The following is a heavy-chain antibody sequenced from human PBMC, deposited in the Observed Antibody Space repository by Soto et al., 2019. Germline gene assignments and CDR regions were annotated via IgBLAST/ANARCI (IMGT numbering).Heavy chain of an antibody. CDR1: GGSIRSGAYY. Sequence: QVQLQESGPGLVKPSQTLSLTCTVSGGSIRSGAYYWSWIRQHPERGLEWIGYIFYSGSTFYNPSLTSRVTRSVDTSKDQLSLNLTTVTAADTAVYYCARDRYSYGNDYWGQGTLVTVSS. CDR2: IFYSGST. D-gene: IGHD5-18*01. CDR3: ARDRYSYGNDY. J-gene: IGHJ4*02. V-gene: IGHV4-31*03.